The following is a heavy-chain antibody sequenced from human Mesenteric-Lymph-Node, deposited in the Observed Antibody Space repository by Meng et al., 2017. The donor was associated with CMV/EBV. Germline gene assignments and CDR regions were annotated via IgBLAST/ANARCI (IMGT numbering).Heavy chain of an antibody. CDR2: ISGTGGST. J-gene: IGHJ4*02. V-gene: IGHV3-23*01. CDR1: GFTFNSYA. CDR3: AKDAGDWVTVENFYDH. D-gene: IGHD2-21*01. Sequence: GESLKISCAASGFTFNSYAMNWVRQAPGKGLEWVSTISGTGGSTYYADSVKGRFTIIRDNSRNTVYLLMNSLRAEDSAVYYCAKDAGDWVTVENFYDHWGKGTLVTVSS.